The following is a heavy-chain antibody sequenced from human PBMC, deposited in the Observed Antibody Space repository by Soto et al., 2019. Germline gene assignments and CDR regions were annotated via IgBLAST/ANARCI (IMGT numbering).Heavy chain of an antibody. CDR3: DNHGNGYNGGCYLAP. CDR1: GGSISSNSW. J-gene: IGHJ5*02. V-gene: IGHV4-4*02. CDR2: ITYSGGT. D-gene: IGHD6-19*01. Sequence: ASETLSLTCAVSGGSISSNSWWSWVRQPPGKGLEWIGQITYSGGTKYNPSLKSRVIISLDKSENQFSLTLSSVTAGDTAVYSCDNHGNGYNGGCYLAPWGQGTLVTVSA.